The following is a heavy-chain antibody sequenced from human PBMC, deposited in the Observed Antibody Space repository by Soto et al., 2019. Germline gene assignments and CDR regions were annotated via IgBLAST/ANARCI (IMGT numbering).Heavy chain of an antibody. V-gene: IGHV3-21*01. Sequence: GGSLRLSCAASGFTFSSYIMNWVRQSPGKGLEWVSSISSSSSYIYYANSVKGRFTISRDNAKNSLYLQMNSLRAEDTAVYYCARKIAVAGPGAFDIWGQGTMVTVSS. D-gene: IGHD6-19*01. CDR1: GFTFSSYI. CDR2: ISSSSSYI. CDR3: ARKIAVAGPGAFDI. J-gene: IGHJ3*02.